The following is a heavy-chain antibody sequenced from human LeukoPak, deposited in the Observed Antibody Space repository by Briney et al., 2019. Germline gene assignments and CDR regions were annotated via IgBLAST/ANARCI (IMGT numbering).Heavy chain of an antibody. CDR2: IYSGGST. Sequence: GGSLRLSCAAFGSTVSSNYMSWVRQAPGKGLEWVSVIYSGGSTYYADSVKGRFTISRDNSKNTLYLQMNSLRAEDTAVYYCARAPPYYYDSSGFLFDYWGQGTLVTVSS. CDR3: ARAPPYYYDSSGFLFDY. D-gene: IGHD3-22*01. J-gene: IGHJ4*02. V-gene: IGHV3-66*01. CDR1: GSTVSSNY.